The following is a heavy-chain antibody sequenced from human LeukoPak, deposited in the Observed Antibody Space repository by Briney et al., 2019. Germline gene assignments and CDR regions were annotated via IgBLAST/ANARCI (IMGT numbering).Heavy chain of an antibody. V-gene: IGHV3-7*03. CDR1: GFTFSSSW. D-gene: IGHD1-1*01. Sequence: GGSLRLSCAASGFTFSSSWMAWVRQAPGKGLEWVGNIKEDGTAKNYVVSVRGRFTISRDNAKNSLYLQMNSLRAEDTALYYCAKDISGGDGTTFYFDYWGQGTLVTVSS. CDR2: IKEDGTAK. J-gene: IGHJ4*02. CDR3: AKDISGGDGTTFYFDY.